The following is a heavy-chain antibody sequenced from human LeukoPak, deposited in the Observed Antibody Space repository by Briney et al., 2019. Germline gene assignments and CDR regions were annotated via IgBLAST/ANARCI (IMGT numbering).Heavy chain of an antibody. Sequence: GGSLRLSCAASGFTFSSYSMNWVRQAPGKGLEWVSYISSSSSTIYYADSVKGRFTISRDNAKNSLYLQMNSLRAEDTAVYYCARDAGGYYEGYFRGWGQGTLVTVSS. CDR3: ARDAGGYYEGYFRG. V-gene: IGHV3-48*04. CDR1: GFTFSSYS. CDR2: ISSSSSTI. J-gene: IGHJ4*02. D-gene: IGHD3-10*02.